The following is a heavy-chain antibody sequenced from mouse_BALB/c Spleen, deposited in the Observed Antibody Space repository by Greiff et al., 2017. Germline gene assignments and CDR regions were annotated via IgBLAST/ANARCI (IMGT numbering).Heavy chain of an antibody. J-gene: IGHJ4*01. CDR2: ISDGGSYT. CDR1: GFTFSDYY. D-gene: IGHD2-10*02. CDR3: ARGYALYAMDY. V-gene: IGHV5-4*02. Sequence: EVMLVESGGGLVKPGGSLKLSCAASGFTFSDYYMYWVRQTPEKRLEWVATISDGGSYTYYPDSVKGRFTISRDNARNILYLQMSSLRSEDTAMYYCARGYALYAMDYWGQGTSVTVSS.